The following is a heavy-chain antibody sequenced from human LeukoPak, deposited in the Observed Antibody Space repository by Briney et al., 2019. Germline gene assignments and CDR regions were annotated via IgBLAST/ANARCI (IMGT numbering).Heavy chain of an antibody. V-gene: IGHV4-4*07. Sequence: PSETLSLTCTVSGGSISTYQWSWIRQPAGKGLEWIGLIHNTGSTDYNPSLKSRVTLSVDTSKNQLSLKLTSVTAADTAVYYCATGSNSGGFHNWGQGTLVIVSS. CDR3: ATGSNSGGFHN. J-gene: IGHJ4*02. CDR1: GGSISTYQ. D-gene: IGHD2-8*02. CDR2: IHNTGST.